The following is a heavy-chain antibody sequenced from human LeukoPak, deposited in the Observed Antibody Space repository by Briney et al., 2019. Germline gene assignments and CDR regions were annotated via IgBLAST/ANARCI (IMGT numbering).Heavy chain of an antibody. CDR2: INHSGST. D-gene: IGHD2-2*01. J-gene: IGHJ4*02. Sequence: PSETLSLTCAVYGGSFSGYYWSWIRQPPGKGLEWIGEINHSGSTNYNPSLKSRVTISVDTSKNQFSLKLSSVTAADTAVYYCARGRAYCSSTSCHRFDYWAREPWSPSPQ. CDR3: ARGRAYCSSTSCHRFDY. CDR1: GGSFSGYY. V-gene: IGHV4-34*01.